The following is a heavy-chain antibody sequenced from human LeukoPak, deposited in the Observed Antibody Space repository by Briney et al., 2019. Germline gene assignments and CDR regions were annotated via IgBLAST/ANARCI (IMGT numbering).Heavy chain of an antibody. J-gene: IGHJ5*02. V-gene: IGHV4-30-2*01. D-gene: IGHD3-22*01. CDR2: IYHSGST. Sequence: SQTLSLTCAVSGGSISSGGYSWSWIRQPPGKGLEWIGYIYHSGSTYYNPSLKSRVTISVDRSKNQFSLKLSSVTAVDTAVYYCAREVGYYYDSSGYYYDNWFDPWGQGTLVTVSS. CDR1: GGSISSGGYS. CDR3: AREVGYYYDSSGYYYDNWFDP.